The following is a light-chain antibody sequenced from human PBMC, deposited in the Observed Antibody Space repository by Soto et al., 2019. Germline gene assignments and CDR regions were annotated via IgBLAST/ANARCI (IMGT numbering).Light chain of an antibody. CDR1: SSDVGGYNY. CDR2: EVS. V-gene: IGLV2-14*01. J-gene: IGLJ1*01. Sequence: QSVLTQPASVSGSPGQSITISCTGTSSDVGGYNYVSWYQQHPGKAPKLMIYEVSNRPSWISNRFSGSKSGNTASLTISGLQAEDEADYYCSSYTSSSTPYAFGTGTKVTVL. CDR3: SSYTSSSTPYA.